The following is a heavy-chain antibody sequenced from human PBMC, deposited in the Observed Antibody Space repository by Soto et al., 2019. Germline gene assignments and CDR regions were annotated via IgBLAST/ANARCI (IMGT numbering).Heavy chain of an antibody. V-gene: IGHV3-21*06. CDR2: ISSTTNYI. CDR3: ARESEDLPSNFDY. Sequence: PGGSLRLSCAASGFTFTGYSMNWVRQAPGRGLEWVSSISSTTNYIYYADSMKGRFTISRDNAKNSLYLEMTSLRDEDTAVYYCARESEDLPSNFDYWGQGTLVTGLL. CDR1: GFTFTGYS. J-gene: IGHJ4*02.